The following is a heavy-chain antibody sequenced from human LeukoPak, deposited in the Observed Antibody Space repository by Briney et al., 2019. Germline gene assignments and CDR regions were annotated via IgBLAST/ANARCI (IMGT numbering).Heavy chain of an antibody. J-gene: IGHJ4*02. CDR2: INHSGST. V-gene: IGHV4-34*01. CDR1: GGSFSGYY. CDR3: ARAKVWEYYFDY. D-gene: IGHD1-26*01. Sequence: PSETLSLTCAVYGGSFSGYYWSWIRQPPGKGLEWIGEINHSGSTNYNPSLKSRVTISVDTSKNPFSLKLSSVTAADTAVYYCARAKVWEYYFDYWGQGTLVTVSS.